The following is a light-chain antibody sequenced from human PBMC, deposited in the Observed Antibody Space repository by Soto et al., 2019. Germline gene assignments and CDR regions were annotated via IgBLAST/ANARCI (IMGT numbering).Light chain of an antibody. CDR1: QSIDSSY. V-gene: IGKV3-20*01. J-gene: IGKJ4*01. CDR2: AAS. CDR3: QQYGSSPLA. Sequence: EIVLTQSPGTLSLAPGERVTLSCRASQSIDSSYLAWYQQKPGQAPRLLVFAASNRATGIPDRFSGSGTGTDFTLTITTLEPEDFAVYYCQQYGSSPLAFGGWTRVEIK.